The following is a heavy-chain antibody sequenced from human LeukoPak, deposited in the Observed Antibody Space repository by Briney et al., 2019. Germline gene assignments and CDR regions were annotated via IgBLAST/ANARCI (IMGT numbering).Heavy chain of an antibody. CDR2: TWYDGSNK. J-gene: IGHJ4*02. Sequence: GRSLRLSCAASGFAFSGYGMHWVRQAPGKGLEWVAVTWYDGSNKYYEDSVKGRFTISRDTSTNTLYLQMNSLRVDDTAVYYCARDNYCSSTDCYNFDYWGQGTLVTVSS. CDR3: ARDNYCSSTDCYNFDY. D-gene: IGHD2-2*02. CDR1: GFAFSGYG. V-gene: IGHV3-33*01.